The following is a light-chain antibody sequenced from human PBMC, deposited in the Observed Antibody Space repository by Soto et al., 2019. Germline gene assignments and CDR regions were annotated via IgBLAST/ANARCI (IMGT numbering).Light chain of an antibody. V-gene: IGKV1-5*03. Sequence: DIQMTQSPSTLSASVGDRVTITCRASQSISSWLAWYQQRPGKAPKLLIYKASSLQSGVPSRFSGSGSGTEFTLTITSLQPDYFATYYFQQYNNYWTFGQGTKVENK. CDR3: QQYNNYWT. J-gene: IGKJ1*01. CDR2: KAS. CDR1: QSISSW.